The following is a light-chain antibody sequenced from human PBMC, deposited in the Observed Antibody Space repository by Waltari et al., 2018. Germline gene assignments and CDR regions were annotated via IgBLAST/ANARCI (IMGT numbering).Light chain of an antibody. CDR1: QSVDNY. J-gene: IGKJ3*01. CDR3: QQRGNWPPFT. Sequence: EVVLTQSPATLSLSPGERATLSCRASQSVDNYLAWYQQKPGQAPRLLIYDASNRATGIPARFSGSESGTDFTLTISSLEPEDFAVYYCQQRGNWPPFTFGPGTKVDIK. V-gene: IGKV3-11*01. CDR2: DAS.